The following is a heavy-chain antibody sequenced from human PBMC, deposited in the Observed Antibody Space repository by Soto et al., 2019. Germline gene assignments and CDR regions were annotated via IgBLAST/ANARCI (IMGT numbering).Heavy chain of an antibody. CDR2: IHYSGGATYSP. J-gene: IGHJ5*02. CDR1: VVSISSGGYY. D-gene: IGHD3-22*01. Sequence: SETLSLTCTFSVVSISSGGYYWAWIRQHPRKGLEWLGYIHYSGGATYSPSYNPSLKSRTTISVDTSKSQFSLKLTSVSAADTAMYYCARVPTYYKNSIGYQPFKPWGQGTLVNVSS. V-gene: IGHV4-31*03. CDR3: ARVPTYYKNSIGYQPFKP.